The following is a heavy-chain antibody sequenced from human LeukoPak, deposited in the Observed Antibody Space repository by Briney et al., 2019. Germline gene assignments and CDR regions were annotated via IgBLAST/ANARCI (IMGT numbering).Heavy chain of an antibody. Sequence: PSETLSLTCTVSGGSISSGGYYWSWIRQHPGKGLEWIGYIYYSGSTYYNPSLKSRVTISVDTSKNQFSLKLSSVTAADTAVYYCARAGQLVDWFDPWGQGTLATVSS. J-gene: IGHJ5*02. V-gene: IGHV4-31*03. CDR2: IYYSGST. D-gene: IGHD6-13*01. CDR3: ARAGQLVDWFDP. CDR1: GGSISSGGYY.